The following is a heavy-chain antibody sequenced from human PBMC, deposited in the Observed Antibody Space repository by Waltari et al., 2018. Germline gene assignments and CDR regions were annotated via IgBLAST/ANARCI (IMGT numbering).Heavy chain of an antibody. Sequence: GLEWIGEINHSGSTNYNPSLKSRVTISVDTSKNQFSLKLSSVTAADTAVYYCARGRPCFDYWGQGTLVTVSS. J-gene: IGHJ4*02. CDR3: ARGRPCFDY. V-gene: IGHV4-34*01. CDR2: INHSGST.